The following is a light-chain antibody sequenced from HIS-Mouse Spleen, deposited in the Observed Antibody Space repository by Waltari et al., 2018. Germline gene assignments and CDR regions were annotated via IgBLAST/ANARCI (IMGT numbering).Light chain of an antibody. Sequence: DIVMTQSPDSLAVSLGERATINCKSSQSVLYSTNNKNYLAWYQQKPGQPPKLLIYWACTRESGVPDRFSGSGSGTDFTLTISSLQAEDVAVYYCQQYYSTPPMYTFGQGTKLEIK. CDR1: QSVLYSTNNKNY. J-gene: IGKJ2*01. CDR3: QQYYSTPPMYT. V-gene: IGKV4-1*01. CDR2: WAC.